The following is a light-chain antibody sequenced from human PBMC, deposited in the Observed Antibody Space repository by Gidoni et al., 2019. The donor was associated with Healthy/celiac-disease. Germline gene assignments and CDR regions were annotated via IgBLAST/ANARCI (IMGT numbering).Light chain of an antibody. CDR2: AAS. CDR1: QSISSY. CDR3: QQSYSTPQT. V-gene: IGKV1-39*01. J-gene: IGKJ2*01. Sequence: DIPMTQSPSSLSASVGDRVTITCRASQSISSYLNWYQQKPGKAPKLLIYAASSLQSGVPSRFSGSGSGTDFTLTISSLQPEDFATYYCQQSYSTPQTFGQGTKLENK.